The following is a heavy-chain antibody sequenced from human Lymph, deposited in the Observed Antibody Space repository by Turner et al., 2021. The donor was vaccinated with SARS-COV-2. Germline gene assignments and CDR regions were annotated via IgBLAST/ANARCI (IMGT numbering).Heavy chain of an antibody. CDR2: ISSSGSTI. J-gene: IGHJ2*01. V-gene: IGHV3-48*03. CDR3: ARDQYYDSSGYYFFRASYFDL. CDR1: GFTLRSYE. Sequence: EVQLVESGGGLVQPGGSLRLSCGASGFTLRSYEMNWVRQAPGKGLEWVSYISSSGSTIYYADSVKGRFTISRDNAKNSLYLQMNSLRAEDTAVYYCARDQYYDSSGYYFFRASYFDLWGRGTLVTVSS. D-gene: IGHD3-22*01.